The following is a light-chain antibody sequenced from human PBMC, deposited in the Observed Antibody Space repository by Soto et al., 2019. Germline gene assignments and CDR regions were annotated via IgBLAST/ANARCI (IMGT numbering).Light chain of an antibody. CDR3: SSYTSSSTYV. Sequence: QSALTQRASVSGSPGQSITISCTGTSSDVGSYNYASWYQQHPGKAPKLMIYDVSNRPSGVSNRFSGSKSGNTASLTISGLQAEDDADYYCSSYTSSSTYVFGTGTKLTVL. CDR2: DVS. V-gene: IGLV2-14*01. CDR1: SSDVGSYNY. J-gene: IGLJ1*01.